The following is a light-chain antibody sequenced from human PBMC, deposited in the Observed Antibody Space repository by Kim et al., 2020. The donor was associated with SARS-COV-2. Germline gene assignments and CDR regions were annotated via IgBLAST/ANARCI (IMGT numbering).Light chain of an antibody. J-gene: IGLJ3*02. CDR3: QTWDTDIHV. Sequence: ASVNLTCTLSSGHSSYAIAWHQQQPEKGPRYLMKLNSDGSHSKGDGIPDRFSGSSSGAERYITISSLQSEDEADYYCQTWDTDIHVFGGGTKVTVL. V-gene: IGLV4-69*01. CDR2: LNSDGSH. CDR1: SGHSSYA.